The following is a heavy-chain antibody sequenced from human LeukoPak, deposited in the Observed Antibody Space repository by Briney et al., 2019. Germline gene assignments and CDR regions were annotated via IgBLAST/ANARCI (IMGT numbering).Heavy chain of an antibody. J-gene: IGHJ4*02. CDR1: GGSISSYY. D-gene: IGHD6-13*01. Sequence: SETLSLTCTVSGGSISSYYWTWIRQPPGKGLEWIGYIYYSGSTNYDPSLKSRVTISVDTSKNQFSLKLSSVTAADTAVYYCARGPSSGYSSSWYWGDYWGQGTLVTVSS. CDR2: IYYSGST. CDR3: ARGPSSGYSSSWYWGDY. V-gene: IGHV4-59*01.